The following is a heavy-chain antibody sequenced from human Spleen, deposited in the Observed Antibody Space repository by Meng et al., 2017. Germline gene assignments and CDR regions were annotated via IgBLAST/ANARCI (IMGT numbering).Heavy chain of an antibody. CDR3: ARLGYCSGGTCYEYYFDY. V-gene: IGHV5-51*01. Sequence: GESLKISCKGSGFSFTSYWIAWVRQMPGKGLEWMRVIYLGDSDTRYSPSFQGQVTISADKSINTAYLQWSSLKASDTAMYYCARLGYCSGGTCYEYYFDYWGQGTLVTVSS. D-gene: IGHD2-15*01. J-gene: IGHJ4*02. CDR2: IYLGDSDT. CDR1: GFSFTSYW.